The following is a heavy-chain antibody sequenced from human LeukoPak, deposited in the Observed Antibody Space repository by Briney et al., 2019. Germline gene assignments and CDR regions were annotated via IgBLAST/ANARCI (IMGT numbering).Heavy chain of an antibody. CDR3: ARDLVRDSSGYPHI. J-gene: IGHJ3*02. CDR2: ISYDGSNK. V-gene: IGHV3-30-3*01. Sequence: GGSLRLSCAASGFTFSSYAMHWVRQAPGKGLEWVAVISYDGSNKYYADSVKGRFTISRDNSKNTLYLQMNSLRAEDTAVYYCARDLVRDSSGYPHIWGQGTMVTVSS. CDR1: GFTFSSYA. D-gene: IGHD3-22*01.